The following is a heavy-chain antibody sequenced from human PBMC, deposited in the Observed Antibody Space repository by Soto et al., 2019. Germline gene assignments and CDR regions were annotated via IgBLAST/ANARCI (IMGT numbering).Heavy chain of an antibody. CDR3: AKVIYGDYLPYFDY. Sequence: SGGSLRLSCAASGFTFSSYAMSWVRQAPRKGLEWVSAISGSGGSTYYADSVKGRFTISRDNSKNTLYLQMNSLRAEDTAVYYCAKVIYGDYLPYFDYWGQGTLVTVSS. CDR2: ISGSGGST. CDR1: GFTFSSYA. J-gene: IGHJ4*02. D-gene: IGHD4-17*01. V-gene: IGHV3-23*01.